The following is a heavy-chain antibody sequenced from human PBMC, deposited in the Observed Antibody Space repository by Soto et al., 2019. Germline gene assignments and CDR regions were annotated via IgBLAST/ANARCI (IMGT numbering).Heavy chain of an antibody. Sequence: PGGSLRLSCAASGFTFSSYGMHWVRQAPGKGLEWVAVISYDGSNKYYADSVKGRFTISRDNSKNTLYPQMNSLRAEDTAVYYCAKDERGYCSGGSCYDWFDPWGQGTLVTVSS. D-gene: IGHD2-15*01. J-gene: IGHJ5*02. V-gene: IGHV3-30*18. CDR2: ISYDGSNK. CDR1: GFTFSSYG. CDR3: AKDERGYCSGGSCYDWFDP.